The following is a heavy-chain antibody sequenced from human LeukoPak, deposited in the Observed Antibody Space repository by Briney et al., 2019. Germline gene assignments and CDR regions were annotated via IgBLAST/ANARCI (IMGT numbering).Heavy chain of an antibody. Sequence: GGSLRLSCAASVFTVSRNYMSWVRQAPGKGLEWVSAISGSGGSTYYADSVKGRFTISRDNSKNTLYLQMNSLRAEDTAVYYCANGIAAAGRGDYWGQGTLVTVSS. V-gene: IGHV3-23*01. CDR3: ANGIAAAGRGDY. J-gene: IGHJ4*02. D-gene: IGHD6-13*01. CDR1: VFTVSRNY. CDR2: ISGSGGST.